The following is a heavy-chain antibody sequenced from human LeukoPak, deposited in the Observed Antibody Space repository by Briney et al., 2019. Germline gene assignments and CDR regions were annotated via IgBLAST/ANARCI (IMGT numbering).Heavy chain of an antibody. Sequence: ASVKVSFKASGYIFTSYGIALVRQAPGQGLEWMGWISAFNHDTNYTQKVQGRVTMTTDTYTSTDYMELRSLRSDDTAVYYCARVSKKDRPVRYWGQGTLVTVSS. V-gene: IGHV1-18*01. D-gene: IGHD3-10*01. J-gene: IGHJ4*02. CDR1: GYIFTSYG. CDR3: ARVSKKDRPVRY. CDR2: ISAFNHDT.